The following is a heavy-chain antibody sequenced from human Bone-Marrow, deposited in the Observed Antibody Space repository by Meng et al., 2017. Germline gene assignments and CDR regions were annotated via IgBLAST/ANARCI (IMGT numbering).Heavy chain of an antibody. J-gene: IGHJ5*02. CDR2: IGHSGFT. CDR3: VRSSAWVRTGFDP. V-gene: IGHV4-39*01. D-gene: IGHD6-19*01. CDR1: GGSISTSGYY. Sequence: QPQLQESGPGLVRPSAALSLPCRVSGGSISTSGYYWGWIRQPPGKGLEWIGSIGHSGFTYYTPSLKSRVTVSIDTSRNQFSLWLTSVTAADTAVYYCVRSSAWVRTGFDPWGQGTLVTVSS.